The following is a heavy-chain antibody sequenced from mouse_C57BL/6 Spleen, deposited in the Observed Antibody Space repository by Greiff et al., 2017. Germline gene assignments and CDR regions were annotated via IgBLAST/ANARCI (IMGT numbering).Heavy chain of an antibody. Sequence: VQLQQSGAELAQPGASVTLSCKASGYTFTSYWMPWVKQRPGQGLEWIGYINPSSGYTQYNQKFNDKATLTAAKSSSTAYMQLRSLTYEGSAVYYCARFVDYAMDYWGQGTSVTVSS. J-gene: IGHJ4*01. V-gene: IGHV1-7*01. CDR2: INPSSGYT. CDR3: ARFVDYAMDY. CDR1: GYTFTSYW.